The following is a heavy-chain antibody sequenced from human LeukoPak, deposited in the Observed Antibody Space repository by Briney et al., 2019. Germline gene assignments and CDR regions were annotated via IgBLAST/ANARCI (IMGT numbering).Heavy chain of an antibody. D-gene: IGHD3-10*01. J-gene: IGHJ6*04. V-gene: IGHV3-11*06. CDR1: GSTFSDYY. CDR3: AREKTTMVRGRIVTDNYYGMDV. CDR2: ISSSGGYT. Sequence: GGSLRLSCAASGSTFSDYYMTWIRQAPGKGLEWVSYISSSGGYTNYADSVKGRFTISRDNAKNSLYLQMNSLRAEDTAVYYCAREKTTMVRGRIVTDNYYGMDVWGKGATVTVSS.